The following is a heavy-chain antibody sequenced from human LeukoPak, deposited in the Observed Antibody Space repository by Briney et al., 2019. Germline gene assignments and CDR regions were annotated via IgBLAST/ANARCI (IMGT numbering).Heavy chain of an antibody. Sequence: GGSLRLSCAASGFTFSTSGMHWVRQAPGKGLEWVAVIWFDGSKKYSADSVKGRFTISRDSSKNTLYLQMNSLRVEDTAVYYCARDVAAAGSNYFDYWGQGTLVTVSS. V-gene: IGHV3-33*01. CDR3: ARDVAAAGSNYFDY. D-gene: IGHD6-13*01. J-gene: IGHJ4*02. CDR2: IWFDGSKK. CDR1: GFTFSTSG.